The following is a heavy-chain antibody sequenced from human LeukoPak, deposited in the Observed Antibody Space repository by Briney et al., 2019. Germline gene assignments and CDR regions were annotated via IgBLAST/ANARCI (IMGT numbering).Heavy chain of an antibody. CDR2: IYYSGST. V-gene: IGHV4-59*08. CDR1: GGSISSYY. CDR3: AVNWNDGGY. J-gene: IGHJ4*02. D-gene: IGHD1-20*01. Sequence: SETLSLTCTVSGGSISSYYWSWIRQPPGKGLGWIGYIYYSGSTNYNPSLKSRVTISVDTSKNQFSLKLSSVTAADTAVYYCAVNWNDGGYWGQGTLVTVSS.